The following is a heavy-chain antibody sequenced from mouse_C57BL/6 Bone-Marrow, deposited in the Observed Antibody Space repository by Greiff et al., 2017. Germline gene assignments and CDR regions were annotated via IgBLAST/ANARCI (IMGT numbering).Heavy chain of an antibody. CDR1: GFNIKNTY. V-gene: IGHV14-3*01. Sequence: VQLQQSVAELVRPGASVKLSCTASGFNIKNTYMHWVKQRPEQGLEWIGRIDPANGNTKYAPKFQGKAAITADTSSNTAYLQLSSLTSEDTAIYYCARGRLYGYDVGYAMDYGGQGTSVTVSS. CDR3: ARGRLYGYDVGYAMDY. D-gene: IGHD2-2*01. J-gene: IGHJ4*01. CDR2: IDPANGNT.